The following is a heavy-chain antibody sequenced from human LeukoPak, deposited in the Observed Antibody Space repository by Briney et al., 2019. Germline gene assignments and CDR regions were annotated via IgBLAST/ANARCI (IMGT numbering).Heavy chain of an antibody. D-gene: IGHD1-1*01. CDR3: ACPTGTPWEVAYGMDV. V-gene: IGHV3-30*03. CDR2: ISYDGSNK. J-gene: IGHJ6*02. CDR1: GFTFSSYG. Sequence: GRSLRLSCAASGFTFSSYGMHWVRQAPGKGLEWVAVISYDGSNKYYADSVKGRFTISRDNSKNTLYLQMNSLRAEDTAVYYFACPTGTPWEVAYGMDVWGQGTTVTVSS.